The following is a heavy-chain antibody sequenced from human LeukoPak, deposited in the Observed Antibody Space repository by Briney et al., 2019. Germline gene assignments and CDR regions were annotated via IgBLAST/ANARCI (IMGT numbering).Heavy chain of an antibody. J-gene: IGHJ4*02. CDR2: ISGSGSST. CDR3: AKGVYYYESSVYYYTCYFDY. D-gene: IGHD3-22*01. CDR1: GFIFRSYA. Sequence: GGSLRLSCAASGFIFRSYAMSWVRQAPGKGLEWVSGISGSGSSTYYADSVKGRFTISRDSSKNTLYLQMNSLRAEDTAVYYCAKGVYYYESSVYYYTCYFDYWGQGTLITVSS. V-gene: IGHV3-23*01.